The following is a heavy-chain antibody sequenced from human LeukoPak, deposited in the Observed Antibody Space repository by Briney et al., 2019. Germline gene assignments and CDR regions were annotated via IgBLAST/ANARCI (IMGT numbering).Heavy chain of an antibody. Sequence: GASVKVSCKASGYTFTSYGISWVRQAPGQGLEWMGWISAYNGNTNYAQKLQGRVTMTTDTSTSTAHMELRSLRSDDTAAYYCARDKYSRQFDPWGQGTLVTVSS. CDR2: ISAYNGNT. V-gene: IGHV1-18*01. J-gene: IGHJ5*02. CDR1: GYTFTSYG. D-gene: IGHD6-6*01. CDR3: ARDKYSRQFDP.